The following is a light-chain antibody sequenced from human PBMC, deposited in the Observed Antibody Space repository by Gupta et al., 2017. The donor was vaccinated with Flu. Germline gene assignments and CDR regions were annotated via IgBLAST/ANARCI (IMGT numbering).Light chain of an antibody. Sequence: SSELPQPPSVSVSPGQTARITCSGDAWTNQYTYWYQQKPGQAPILVIYKDSGRTAGMAGRFSGSSSGTTVTITISGVQAEEEADYYCHAADSSAIWVFGGGTKLTDL. CDR2: KDS. CDR1: AWTNQY. J-gene: IGLJ3*02. CDR3: HAADSSAIWV. V-gene: IGLV3-25*02.